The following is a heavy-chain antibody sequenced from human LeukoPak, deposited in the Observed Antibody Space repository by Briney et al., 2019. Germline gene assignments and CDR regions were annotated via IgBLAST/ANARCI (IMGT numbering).Heavy chain of an antibody. D-gene: IGHD3-3*01. CDR3: ARVFRPSLTVFIIRGAFDI. Sequence: GGSLRLSCVASGFTFSSYRMHWVRQDPRKGLVWVSRISGDGRNINYADSVRGRFTISRDNAKNTLYLQMNTLRVEDTAVYYCARVFRPSLTVFIIRGAFDIWGQGTMVTVSS. V-gene: IGHV3-74*01. J-gene: IGHJ3*02. CDR2: ISGDGRNI. CDR1: GFTFSSYR.